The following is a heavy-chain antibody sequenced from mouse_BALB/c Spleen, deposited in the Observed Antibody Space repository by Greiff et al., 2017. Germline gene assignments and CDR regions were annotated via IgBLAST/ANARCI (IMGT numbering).Heavy chain of an antibody. Sequence: QVQLKQPGAELVKPGASVKLSCKASGYTFTSYWMHWVKQRPGQGLEWIGEIDPSDSYTNYNQKFKGKATLTVDKSSSTAYMQLSSLTSEDSAVYYCARRGNYVYYAMDYWGQGTSVTVSS. J-gene: IGHJ4*01. D-gene: IGHD2-1*01. V-gene: IGHV1-69*02. CDR1: GYTFTSYW. CDR2: IDPSDSYT. CDR3: ARRGNYVYYAMDY.